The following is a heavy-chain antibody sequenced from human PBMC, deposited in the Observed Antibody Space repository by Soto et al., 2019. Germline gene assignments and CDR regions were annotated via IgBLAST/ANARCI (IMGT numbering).Heavy chain of an antibody. J-gene: IGHJ4*02. CDR3: ASEREDLGYCSGGSCYLYYFDY. CDR1: GFTFSSYW. Sequence: EVQLVESGGGLVQPGGSLRLSCAASGFTFSSYWMSWVRQAPGKGLEWVANIKQDGSEKYYVDSVKGRCTISRDNAKNSLYLQMNSLRAEDTAVYYCASEREDLGYCSGGSCYLYYFDYWGQGTLVTVSS. CDR2: IKQDGSEK. D-gene: IGHD2-15*01. V-gene: IGHV3-7*01.